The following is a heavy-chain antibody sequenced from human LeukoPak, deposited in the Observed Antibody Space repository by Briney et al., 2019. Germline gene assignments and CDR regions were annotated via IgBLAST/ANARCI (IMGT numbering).Heavy chain of an antibody. CDR2: VNPRGAGT. D-gene: IGHD2/OR15-2a*01. V-gene: IGHV1-46*01. J-gene: IGHJ4*02. Sequence: ASVKVSCRASGYTFIDYYIHWVRQAPGQGLEWMGLVNPRGAGTTYAQKFQGRVTMTRDTSTSTLYMDLSSLRSDDTAVYYCARGIYPYYFDYWGQGTLVTDSS. CDR3: ARGIYPYYFDY. CDR1: GYTFIDYY.